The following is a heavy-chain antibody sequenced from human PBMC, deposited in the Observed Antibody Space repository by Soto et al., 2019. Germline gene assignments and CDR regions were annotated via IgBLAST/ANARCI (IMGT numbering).Heavy chain of an antibody. V-gene: IGHV3-33*01. Sequence: PGGSLRLSCAASGFTFSSYGMHWVRQAPGKGLEWVAVIWYDGSNKYYADTVKGRFTISRDNSKNTLYLQMNSLRAEDTAVYYFARDIAAAGTSYYYYGMDVWGQGTTVTVSS. D-gene: IGHD6-13*01. CDR1: GFTFSSYG. CDR3: ARDIAAAGTSYYYYGMDV. J-gene: IGHJ6*02. CDR2: IWYDGSNK.